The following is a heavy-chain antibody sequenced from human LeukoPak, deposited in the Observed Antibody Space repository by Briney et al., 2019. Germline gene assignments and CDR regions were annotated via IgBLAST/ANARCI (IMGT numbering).Heavy chain of an antibody. CDR2: ISHDGSDR. V-gene: IGHV3-30*04. J-gene: IGHJ4*02. Sequence: GGSLRLSCAASGFTFSTYAMHWVRQAPGKGLEWVAVISHDGSDRYYADSVKGRFTISRDNSKNTLYLQMNSLRAEDTAVYYCARVVVSSSSDYFDYWGQGTLVTVSS. CDR1: GFTFSTYA. CDR3: ARVVVSSSSDYFDY. D-gene: IGHD6-6*01.